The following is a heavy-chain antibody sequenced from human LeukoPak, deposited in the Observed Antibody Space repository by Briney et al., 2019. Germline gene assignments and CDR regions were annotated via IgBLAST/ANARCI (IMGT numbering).Heavy chain of an antibody. D-gene: IGHD6-13*01. CDR2: IYTSGST. Sequence: SETLSLTCTVSGGSISSYYWSWVRQPAGKGLEWVGRIYTSGSTNYNPSLKSRVTMSVDTSKNQFSLKLSSVTAADTAVYYCARHKRSSRTQVLYFDYWGQGTLVTVSS. V-gene: IGHV4-4*07. J-gene: IGHJ4*02. CDR1: GGSISSYY. CDR3: ARHKRSSRTQVLYFDY.